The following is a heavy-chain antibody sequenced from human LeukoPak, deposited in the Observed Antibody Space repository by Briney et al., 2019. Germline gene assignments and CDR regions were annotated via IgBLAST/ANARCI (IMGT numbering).Heavy chain of an antibody. J-gene: IGHJ3*02. CDR2: ISGSGNRT. CDR3: AKDRFPVEIYAFDI. V-gene: IGHV3-23*01. Sequence: GGSLRLSCAASGFTFSSYAMSWVRQAPGKGLEWVSSISGSGNRTYYADSVKGRFTISRDNSKNTLFLQMNSLRAEDTAVYYCAKDRFPVEIYAFDIWGQGTMVTVSS. CDR1: GFTFSSYA. D-gene: IGHD2-21*01.